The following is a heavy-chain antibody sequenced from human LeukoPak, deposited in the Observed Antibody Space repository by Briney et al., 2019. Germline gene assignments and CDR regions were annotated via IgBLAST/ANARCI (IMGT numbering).Heavy chain of an antibody. Sequence: ASVKVSCKVSGYTLTELSMHWVRQAPGKGLEWMGGFDPEDGETIYAQKFQGRVTMTRDTSTSTVYMELSSLRSEDTAVYYCARVESGFYLPLFDPWGQGTLVTVSS. CDR1: GYTLTELS. J-gene: IGHJ5*02. D-gene: IGHD2/OR15-2a*01. CDR2: FDPEDGET. CDR3: ARVESGFYLPLFDP. V-gene: IGHV1-24*01.